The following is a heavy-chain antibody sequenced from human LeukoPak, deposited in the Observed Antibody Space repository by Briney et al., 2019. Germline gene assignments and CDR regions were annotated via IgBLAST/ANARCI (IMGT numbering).Heavy chain of an antibody. Sequence: GGSLRLSCAASGFSFSTKWMSWVRQAPGKGLEWVGNIHPHGREQYPVDSVKGRFTISRDNAKNSLYLQMNSLRAEDTAVYYCARDYDYVWGSYRYSFWFDPWGQGTLVTVSS. D-gene: IGHD3-16*02. CDR3: ARDYDYVWGSYRYSFWFDP. CDR2: IHPHGREQ. J-gene: IGHJ5*02. CDR1: GFSFSTKW. V-gene: IGHV3-7*01.